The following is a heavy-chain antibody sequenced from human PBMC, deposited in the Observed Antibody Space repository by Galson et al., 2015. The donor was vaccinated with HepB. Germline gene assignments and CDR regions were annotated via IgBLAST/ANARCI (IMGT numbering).Heavy chain of an antibody. CDR3: ARSGIVVVPAAIRGAIGDGIVVVPAAIRAGLRYYYYYMDV. CDR2: IIPIFGTA. D-gene: IGHD2-2*02. CDR1: GGTFSSYA. Sequence: SVKVSCKASGGTFSSYAISWVRQAPGQGLEWMGGIIPIFGTANYAQKFQGRVTITADESTSTAYMELSSLRSEDTAVYYCARSGIVVVPAAIRGAIGDGIVVVPAAIRAGLRYYYYYMDVWGKGTTVTVSS. V-gene: IGHV1-69*13. J-gene: IGHJ6*03.